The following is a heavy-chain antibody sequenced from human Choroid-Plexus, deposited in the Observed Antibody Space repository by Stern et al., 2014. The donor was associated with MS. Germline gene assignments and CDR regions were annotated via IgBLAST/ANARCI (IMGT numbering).Heavy chain of an antibody. D-gene: IGHD3-3*01. J-gene: IGHJ6*02. CDR3: ARDQRGITIFGVVTDYYYLGMDV. Sequence: VQLVESGAEVKKPGASVKVSCKTSGYIFTGSYIHWVRQAPAQGLEWMAWINPNTGGTKYAQKFQGRVTMSRDTSISTAYVELSSLTSDDTAVYYCARDQRGITIFGVVTDYYYLGMDVWGQGTTVTVSS. CDR1: GYIFTGSY. CDR2: INPNTGGT. V-gene: IGHV1-2*02.